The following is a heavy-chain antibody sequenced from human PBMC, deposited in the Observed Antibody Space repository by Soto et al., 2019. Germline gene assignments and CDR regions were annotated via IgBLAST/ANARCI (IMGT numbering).Heavy chain of an antibody. CDR2: IYYSGST. D-gene: IGHD1-26*01. J-gene: IGHJ3*02. Sequence: ETLSLTCTVSGGSISSYYWSWIRQPPGKGLEWIGYIYYSGSTNYNPSLKSRVTISVDTSKNQFSLKLSSVTAADTAVYYCARSGSYYAFDIWGQGTMVTVSS. CDR1: GGSISSYY. V-gene: IGHV4-59*01. CDR3: ARSGSYYAFDI.